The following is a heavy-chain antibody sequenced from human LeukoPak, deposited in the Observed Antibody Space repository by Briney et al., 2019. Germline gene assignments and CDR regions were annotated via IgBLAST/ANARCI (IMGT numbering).Heavy chain of an antibody. CDR3: ASRLYYYDSSGYYYTGPDY. D-gene: IGHD3-22*01. Sequence: GASVKVSCKASGGTFSSYAISWVRQAPGQGLEWMGRIIPILGIAIYAQKFQGRVTITADKSTSTAYMELSSLRSEDTAVYYCASRLYYYDSSGYYYTGPDYWGQGTLVTVSS. J-gene: IGHJ4*02. V-gene: IGHV1-69*04. CDR2: IIPILGIA. CDR1: GGTFSSYA.